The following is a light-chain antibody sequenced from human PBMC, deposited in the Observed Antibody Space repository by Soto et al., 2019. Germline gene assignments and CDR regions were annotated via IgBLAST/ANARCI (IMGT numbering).Light chain of an antibody. V-gene: IGLV3-9*01. Sequence: SYELTQPLSVSVALGQTARITCGGNNIGNKNVHWYQHKPGQAPVLVIYRDSSRPSGIPERFSGSNSGNTATLTISRAQAGDEADYYCQVWDSGTARVFGGGTKLTVL. CDR1: NIGNKN. CDR2: RDS. J-gene: IGLJ3*02. CDR3: QVWDSGTARV.